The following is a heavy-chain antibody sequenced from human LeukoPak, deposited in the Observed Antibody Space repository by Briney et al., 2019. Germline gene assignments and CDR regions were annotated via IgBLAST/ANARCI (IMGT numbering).Heavy chain of an antibody. CDR2: IKKDGSEK. J-gene: IGHJ6*02. V-gene: IGHV3-7*01. Sequence: GGSLRLSCAASGFTFNNYWMTWVRQAPGKGLEWVANIKKDGSEKYYVDSVKGRFTISRDNAKNLAFLQMNSLKAEDTAVYYCASLYGIDVWSQGSTVTVSS. CDR1: GFTFNNYW. CDR3: ASLYGIDV.